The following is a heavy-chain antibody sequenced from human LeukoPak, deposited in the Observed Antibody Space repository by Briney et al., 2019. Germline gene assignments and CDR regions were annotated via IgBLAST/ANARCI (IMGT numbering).Heavy chain of an antibody. D-gene: IGHD5-12*01. CDR3: ARDQGYSGYDSEDYYYYYGMDV. Sequence: GGSLRLSCAASGFTFSSYAMHWVRQAPGKGLEWVAVISYDGSTKYYADSVKGRFTISRDNSKNTLYLQMNSLRTEDTAVYYCARDQGYSGYDSEDYYYYYGMDVWGQGTTVTVSS. CDR1: GFTFSSYA. V-gene: IGHV3-30-3*01. J-gene: IGHJ6*02. CDR2: ISYDGSTK.